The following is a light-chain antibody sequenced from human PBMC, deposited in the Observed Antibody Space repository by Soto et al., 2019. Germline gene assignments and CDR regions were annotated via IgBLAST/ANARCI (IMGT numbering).Light chain of an antibody. V-gene: IGLV2-14*03. Sequence: QSVLTQPASVSGSPGQSITISCTGTSSDVGRYNYVSWYQQHPGKAPKLMIYDVSNRPSGVSSRFSGSKSGNTASLTISGLRAEDEADYYCSSYSSSNSPYLFGTGTKVTVL. J-gene: IGLJ1*01. CDR1: SSDVGRYNY. CDR2: DVS. CDR3: SSYSSSNSPYL.